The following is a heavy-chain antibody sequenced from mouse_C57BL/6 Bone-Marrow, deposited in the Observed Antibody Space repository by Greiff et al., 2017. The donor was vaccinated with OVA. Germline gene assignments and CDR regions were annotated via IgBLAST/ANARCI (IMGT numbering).Heavy chain of an antibody. CDR3: ARERIYYGSSPYWYFDV. D-gene: IGHD1-1*01. Sequence: VQVVESGPELVKPGASVKISCKASGYAFSSSWMNWVKQRPGKGLEWIGRIYPGDGDTNYNGKFKGKATLTADKSSSTAYMQLSSLTSEDSAVYFCARERIYYGSSPYWYFDVWGTGTTVTVSS. CDR2: IYPGDGDT. CDR1: GYAFSSSW. V-gene: IGHV1-82*01. J-gene: IGHJ1*03.